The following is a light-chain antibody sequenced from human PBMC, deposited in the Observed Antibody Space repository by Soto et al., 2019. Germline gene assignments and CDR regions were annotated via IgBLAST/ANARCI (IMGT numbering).Light chain of an antibody. J-gene: IGLJ1*01. Sequence: QSVLTQPPSASGTPGQRVTISCSGSSSNIGINAVNWYQQLPGTAPKLVIYDNNQRPSGVPDRFSGSKSGISASLAISGLQSEDAADYSCAAWDDSLTGLVFGTGTKLTVL. CDR1: SSNIGINA. CDR2: DNN. V-gene: IGLV1-44*01. CDR3: AAWDDSLTGLV.